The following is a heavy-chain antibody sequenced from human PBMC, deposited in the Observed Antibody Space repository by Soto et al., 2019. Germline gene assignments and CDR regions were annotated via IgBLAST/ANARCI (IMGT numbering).Heavy chain of an antibody. V-gene: IGHV3-74*01. CDR2: INSDGTST. J-gene: IGHJ4*02. CDR3: ASPYTATIHNGLNS. CDR1: GFTFSRHW. D-gene: IGHD5-12*01. Sequence: EVQLVESGGGLVQPGGSLRLSCAASGFTFSRHWMHCVRQAPGKGLVWVSRINSDGTSTNYADSVKGRFTISRDNAKNTLYLQMNSLRGEDTAVYHCASPYTATIHNGLNSWGQGTLVTVSS.